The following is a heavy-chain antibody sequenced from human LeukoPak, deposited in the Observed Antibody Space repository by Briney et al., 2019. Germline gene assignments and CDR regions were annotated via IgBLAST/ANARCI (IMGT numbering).Heavy chain of an antibody. D-gene: IGHD3-9*01. Sequence: ASVKVSCKASGYTFTSYAMHWVRQAPGQRLEWMGWINAGNGNTKYSQKFQGRVTITRDTSTSTAYMELSSLRSEDTAVYYCATGGGDILTGYYNGFDYWGQGTLVTVSS. CDR3: ATGGGDILTGYYNGFDY. V-gene: IGHV1-3*01. CDR1: GYTFTSYA. CDR2: INAGNGNT. J-gene: IGHJ4*02.